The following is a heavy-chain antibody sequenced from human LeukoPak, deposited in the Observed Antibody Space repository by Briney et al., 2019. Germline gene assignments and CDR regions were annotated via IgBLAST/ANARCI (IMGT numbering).Heavy chain of an antibody. V-gene: IGHV1-18*01. CDR3: ARSTAMVYYFDY. CDR1: GYTFTSYG. J-gene: IGHJ4*02. Sequence: ASVKVSCKASGYTFTSYGISWVRQAPGQGLEWMGWISAYNGNTDYAQKLQGRVTMTTDTSTSTAYMELRSLRSDDTAVYYCARSTAMVYYFDYWGQGTLATVSS. D-gene: IGHD5-18*01. CDR2: ISAYNGNT.